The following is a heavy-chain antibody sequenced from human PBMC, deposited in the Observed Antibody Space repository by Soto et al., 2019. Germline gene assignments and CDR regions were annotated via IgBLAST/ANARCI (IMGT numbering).Heavy chain of an antibody. V-gene: IGHV2-5*02. CDR3: AQRRVMISFGGVTDAFNI. CDR1: GFSLSTSGVG. D-gene: IGHD3-16*01. CDR2: IFWDDDK. Sequence: SGPTLVNPTHTLTLTCTFSGFSLSTSGVGVGWIRQPPGKALEWLALIFWDDDKRYSPSLKNRLTITKDTSKNQVVLTVTNMDPVDTATYYCAQRRVMISFGGVTDAFNIWGKGTMVTVSS. J-gene: IGHJ3*02.